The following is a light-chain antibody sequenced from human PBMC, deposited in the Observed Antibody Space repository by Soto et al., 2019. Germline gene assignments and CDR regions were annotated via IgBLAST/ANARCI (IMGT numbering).Light chain of an antibody. CDR1: QNISNY. CDR2: DVS. Sequence: EIVLTQSPATLSLSPGTRATLSCRASQNISNYLIWYQQTPGQAPRLLIYDVSNRATGIPARFSGSGSGTDFTITISRLEPEDFEVYYCQQYGSSPWTFGQGTKVDIK. CDR3: QQYGSSPWT. V-gene: IGKV3-20*01. J-gene: IGKJ1*01.